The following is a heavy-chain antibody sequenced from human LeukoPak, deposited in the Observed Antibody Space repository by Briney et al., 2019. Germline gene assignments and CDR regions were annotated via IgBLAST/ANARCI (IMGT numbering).Heavy chain of an antibody. D-gene: IGHD6-6*01. V-gene: IGHV3-49*03. Sequence: GGSLRLSCTASGFTFRDYNINWFRQAPGRGLEWVGFIRAKADGGTTEYAASVKGRFTISRDDSKDVAYLQINNLRAEDTALYYCARDDRPSGHDFDYWGQGTLVTVSS. CDR1: GFTFRDYN. CDR3: ARDDRPSGHDFDY. J-gene: IGHJ4*02. CDR2: IRAKADGGTT.